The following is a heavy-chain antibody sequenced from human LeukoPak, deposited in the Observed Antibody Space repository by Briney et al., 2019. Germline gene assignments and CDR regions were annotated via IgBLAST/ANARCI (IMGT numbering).Heavy chain of an antibody. CDR3: ARGYCSGGSCYYPMDV. Sequence: ETPSLTCTVSGGPISNYYWSWIRQTPERGLEWIGFVYSTGSTHYNPSFKSRVTISIDTSKNQFSLKLNSVTAADTAVYYCARGYCSGGSCYYPMDVWGQGTTVTVSS. CDR1: GGPISNYY. V-gene: IGHV4-59*01. D-gene: IGHD2-15*01. J-gene: IGHJ6*02. CDR2: VYSTGST.